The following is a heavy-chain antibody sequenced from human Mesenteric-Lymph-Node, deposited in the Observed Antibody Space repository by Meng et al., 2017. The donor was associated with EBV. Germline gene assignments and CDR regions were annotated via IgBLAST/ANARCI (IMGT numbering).Heavy chain of an antibody. CDR2: ITAYNGDT. Sequence: QVRLVKTGAEVKRLGASVKVPCKASGYTFSRYGISWVRQAPGQGLEWMGWITAYNGDTNYPQKFQDRVIMTIDTSTRTAYMELRSLRSDDTAIYYCARYDSPGSFDPWGQGTLVTVSS. D-gene: IGHD1-1*01. CDR1: GYTFSRYG. CDR3: ARYDSPGSFDP. V-gene: IGHV1-18*01. J-gene: IGHJ5*02.